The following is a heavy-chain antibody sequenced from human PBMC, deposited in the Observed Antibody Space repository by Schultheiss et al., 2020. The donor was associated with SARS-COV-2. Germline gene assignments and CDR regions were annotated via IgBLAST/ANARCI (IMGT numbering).Heavy chain of an antibody. CDR3: ARLDYRDSYYFDY. CDR2: ISSNGGTT. CDR1: GFTFSSYW. J-gene: IGHJ4*02. D-gene: IGHD4-17*01. V-gene: IGHV3-64*01. Sequence: GGSLRLSCAASGFTFSSYWMSWVRQAPGKGLEYVSAISSNGGTTDYENSVRGRFTISRDNSKNTLYLQMGRLRADDMAVYYCARLDYRDSYYFDYWGQGALVTVSS.